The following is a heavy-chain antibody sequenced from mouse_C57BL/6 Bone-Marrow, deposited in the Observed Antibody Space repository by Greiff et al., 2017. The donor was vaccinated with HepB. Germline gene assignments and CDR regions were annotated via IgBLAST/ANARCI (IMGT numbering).Heavy chain of an antibody. CDR2: IDPENGDT. Sequence: EVQRVESGAELVRPGASVTLSCTASGFTFKDDYMHWVKQRPEQGLEWIGWIDPENGDTEYASKFQGKATITADTSSNTAYLQLSSLTSEDTAVDYCTPVCGRLAYWGQGTLVTVSA. CDR3: TPVCGRLAY. V-gene: IGHV14-4*01. D-gene: IGHD2-10*02. J-gene: IGHJ3*01. CDR1: GFTFKDDY.